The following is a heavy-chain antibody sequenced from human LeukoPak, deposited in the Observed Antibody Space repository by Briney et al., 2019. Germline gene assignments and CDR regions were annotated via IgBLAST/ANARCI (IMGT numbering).Heavy chain of an antibody. V-gene: IGHV3-9*03. J-gene: IGHJ4*02. CDR2: ISWNSGSI. CDR1: GFTFDDYA. CDR3: AKGTLGYYDSSGYYEN. Sequence: GRSLRLSCAASGFTFDDYAMHWVRQAPGKGLEWVSGISWNSGSIGYADSVKGRFTISRDNAKNSLYLQMNSLRAEDMALYYCAKGTLGYYDSSGYYENWGQGTLVTVSS. D-gene: IGHD3-22*01.